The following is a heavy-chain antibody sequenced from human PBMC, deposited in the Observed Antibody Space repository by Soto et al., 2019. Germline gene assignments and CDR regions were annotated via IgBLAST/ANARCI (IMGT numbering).Heavy chain of an antibody. CDR3: AKDNEAFGELLLGLDY. CDR2: ISYDGSNK. Sequence: LIVSWASSGITFSSYCMHLVLQAPGKGLEWVAVISYDGSNKYYADSVKGRFTISRDNSKNTLYLQMNSLRAEDTAVYYCAKDNEAFGELLLGLDYCGQRTLVTVSS. J-gene: IGHJ4*02. CDR1: GITFSSYC. D-gene: IGHD3-10*01. V-gene: IGHV3-30*18.